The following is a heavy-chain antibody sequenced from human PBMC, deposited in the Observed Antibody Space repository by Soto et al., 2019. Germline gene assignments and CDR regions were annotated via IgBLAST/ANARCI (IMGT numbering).Heavy chain of an antibody. CDR1: GGSVGSGSYY. V-gene: IGHV4-61*01. D-gene: IGHD6-19*01. Sequence: PSEILPLTCTVSGGSVGSGSYYWSWIRKPPGKGLEWIGYIYYSGSTNYNPSLQSRVTISVDTSKNQFSLKLSTVNAADTDVYYCAREGRASRGWYWFDPWGRGTLVTVSS. CDR2: IYYSGST. CDR3: AREGRASRGWYWFDP. J-gene: IGHJ5*02.